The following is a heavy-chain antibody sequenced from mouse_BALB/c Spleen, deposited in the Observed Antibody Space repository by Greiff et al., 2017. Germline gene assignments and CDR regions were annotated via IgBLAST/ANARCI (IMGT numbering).Heavy chain of an antibody. D-gene: IGHD2-3*01. CDR2: ISSGGGST. CDR1: GFAFSSYD. CDR3: ADGYYGAY. V-gene: IGHV5-12-1*01. Sequence: EVHLVESGGGLVKPGGSLKLSCAASGFAFSSYDMSWVRQTPEKRLEWVAYISSGGGSTYYPDTVKGRFTISRDNAKNTLYLQMSSLKSEDTAMYYCADGYYGAYWGQGTLVTVSA. J-gene: IGHJ3*01.